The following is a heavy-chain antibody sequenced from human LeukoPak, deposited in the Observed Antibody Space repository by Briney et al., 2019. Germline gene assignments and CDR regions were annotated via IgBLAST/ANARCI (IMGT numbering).Heavy chain of an antibody. J-gene: IGHJ4*02. CDR1: GGSFSGYY. D-gene: IGHD2-2*01. Sequence: SETLSLTCAVYGGSFSGYYWSWIRQPPGKGLEWIWEINHSGSTNYNPSLKSRVTISVDTSKNQFSLKLSSVTAADTAVYYCARSAALDCSSTSCYGYFDYWGQGTLVTVSS. CDR3: ARSAALDCSSTSCYGYFDY. CDR2: INHSGST. V-gene: IGHV4-34*01.